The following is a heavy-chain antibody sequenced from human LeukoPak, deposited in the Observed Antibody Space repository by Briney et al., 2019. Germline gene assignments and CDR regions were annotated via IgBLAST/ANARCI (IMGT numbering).Heavy chain of an antibody. J-gene: IGHJ6*02. V-gene: IGHV1-46*01. CDR1: GYTFTSYY. Sequence: GASVKVSCKASGYTFTSYYMHWVRQAPGQGLEWMGIINPSGGSTSYAQKFQGRVTMTRDTSTSTVYMELSSLRSEDTAVYYCARDPKGSELSSGWYLGYYYYGMDVWGQGTTVTVSS. CDR3: ARDPKGSELSSGWYLGYYYYGMDV. CDR2: INPSGGST. D-gene: IGHD6-19*01.